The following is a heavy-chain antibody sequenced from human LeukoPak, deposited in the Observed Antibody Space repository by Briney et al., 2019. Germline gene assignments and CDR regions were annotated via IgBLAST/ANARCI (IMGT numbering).Heavy chain of an antibody. CDR1: GFTFSSYA. Sequence: GGSLRLSCAASGFTFSSYAMSWVRQAPGKGLEWVSAISGSGGSTYYADSVKGRFTISRDNSKNTLYLQMNSLRAEDTAVYYCAKDGDMITFGGVIGFIPSDYWGQGTLVTVSS. CDR3: AKDGDMITFGGVIGFIPSDY. D-gene: IGHD3-16*02. V-gene: IGHV3-23*01. CDR2: ISGSGGST. J-gene: IGHJ4*02.